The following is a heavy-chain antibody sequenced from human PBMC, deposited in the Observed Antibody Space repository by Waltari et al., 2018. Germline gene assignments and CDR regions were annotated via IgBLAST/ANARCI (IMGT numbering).Heavy chain of an antibody. CDR3: ARSPPSYSSSWYFFEH. D-gene: IGHD6-13*01. Sequence: QVQLVQPGAEVTRPGASVKVSCKASGYTFTGHYMHWIRQAPGQGLEWMGWINTNLGGTKFAQKFQGRITLTRDTSITTAYMELRRLTFDDTAVYYCARSPPSYSSSWYFFEHWGQGTLVTVSS. CDR1: GYTFTGHY. V-gene: IGHV1-2*02. J-gene: IGHJ4*02. CDR2: INTNLGGT.